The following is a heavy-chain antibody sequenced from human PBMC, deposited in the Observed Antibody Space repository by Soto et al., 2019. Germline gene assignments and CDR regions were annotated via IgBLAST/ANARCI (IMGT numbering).Heavy chain of an antibody. CDR1: GGSFSDYY. CDR2: VNHSGTS. D-gene: IGHD3-16*01. V-gene: IGHV4-34*01. Sequence: PSETLSLTCAVYGGSFSDYYWSWIRQPPGKGLDWIGEVNHSGTSRYNPSLKSRVTVSVDTSKNQFSLNLRSVTAADTAVYYCARLLRASDDLQTDAFGIWGQGTMVTVSS. CDR3: ARLLRASDDLQTDAFGI. J-gene: IGHJ3*02.